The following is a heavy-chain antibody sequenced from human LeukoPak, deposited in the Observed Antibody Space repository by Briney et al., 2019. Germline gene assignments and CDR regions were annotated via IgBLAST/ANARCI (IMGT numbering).Heavy chain of an antibody. CDR1: GGSFSGYY. V-gene: IGHV4-34*01. D-gene: IGHD2-2*01. Sequence: SETLSLTCAVYGGSFSGYYWSWIRQPPGKGLEWIGEINHSGSTNYNPSLKSRVTISVDTSKNQFSLKLSSVTAADTAVYYCARGLSYQPLALVGPFQNWGQGTLVTVSS. CDR2: INHSGST. J-gene: IGHJ4*02. CDR3: ARGLSYQPLALVGPFQN.